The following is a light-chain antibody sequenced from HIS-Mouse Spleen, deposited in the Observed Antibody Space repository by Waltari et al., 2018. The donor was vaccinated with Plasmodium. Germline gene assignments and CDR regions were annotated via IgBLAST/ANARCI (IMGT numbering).Light chain of an antibody. CDR1: SRDVGSYNL. Sequence: QSALTQPASVSGSPGQSIPISCTGTSRDVGSYNLVPWYQQHPGKAPKLMIYEGSKRPSGVSNRFSGSKSGNTASLTISGLQAEDDADYYCCSYAGSSTFYVFGTGTKVTVL. J-gene: IGLJ1*01. CDR3: CSYAGSSTFYV. CDR2: EGS. V-gene: IGLV2-23*03.